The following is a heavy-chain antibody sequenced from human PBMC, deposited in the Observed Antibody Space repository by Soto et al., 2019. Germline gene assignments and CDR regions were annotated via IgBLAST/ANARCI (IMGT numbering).Heavy chain of an antibody. CDR1: GDSVSSISAA. J-gene: IGHJ6*02. Sequence: SQTLSLTCAISGDSVSSISAAWNWVRQSPSRGLEWLGRTYYRSKWNYHYAVSVKSRITVNADTSKNQFSLQLTSVSPEDTAVFYCVRGGGGIPYYYVMDVWGQGTTVTVSS. V-gene: IGHV6-1*01. CDR3: VRGGGGIPYYYVMDV. D-gene: IGHD2-15*01. CDR2: TYYRSKWNY.